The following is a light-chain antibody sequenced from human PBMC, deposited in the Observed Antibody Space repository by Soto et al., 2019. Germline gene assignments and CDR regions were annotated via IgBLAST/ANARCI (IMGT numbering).Light chain of an antibody. CDR3: QAWDISTNYV. Sequence: SYELTQPPSVSVSPGQTASITCSGDKLGDKYACWYQQKPGQSPVLVIYQDTKRPSGIPERFSGSNSGNTATLTISETQAMDEADYYCQAWDISTNYVFGTGTKLTVL. CDR1: KLGDKY. V-gene: IGLV3-1*01. CDR2: QDT. J-gene: IGLJ1*01.